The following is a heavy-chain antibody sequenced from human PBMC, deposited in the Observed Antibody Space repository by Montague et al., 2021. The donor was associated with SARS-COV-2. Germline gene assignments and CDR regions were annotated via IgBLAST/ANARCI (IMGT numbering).Heavy chain of an antibody. V-gene: IGHV2-5*02. CDR3: AHRRPLWGYFDY. Sequence: PALVKPTQTLTLTCTFSGFSLSTSGVDVGWIRQPPGKALEWLALIYWDXYKRHSPSLKSRLTITKDTSKNQVVLTMTNMDPVDTATYYCAHRRPLWGYFDYWGQGTLVTVSS. J-gene: IGHJ4*02. D-gene: IGHD7-27*01. CDR2: IYWDXYK. CDR1: GFSLSTSGVD.